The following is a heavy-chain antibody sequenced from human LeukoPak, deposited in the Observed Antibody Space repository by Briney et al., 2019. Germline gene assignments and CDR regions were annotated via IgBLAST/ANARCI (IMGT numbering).Heavy chain of an antibody. CDR3: ARGNFRYFDWLLVWYFDL. CDR1: GGSFSGYY. J-gene: IGHJ2*01. CDR2: INHSGST. Sequence: PSETLSLTCAVYGGSFSGYYWSWIRQPPGKGLEWIGEINHSGSTNYNPSLKSRVTISVDTSKNQFSLKLSSVTAADTAVYYRARGNFRYFDWLLVWYFDLWGRGTLVTVSS. D-gene: IGHD3-9*01. V-gene: IGHV4-34*01.